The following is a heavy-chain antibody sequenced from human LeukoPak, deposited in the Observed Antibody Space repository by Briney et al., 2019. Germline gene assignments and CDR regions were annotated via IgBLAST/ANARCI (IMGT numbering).Heavy chain of an antibody. Sequence: GESLKISCKGSGYSFTNYWISWVRRMPGEGLEWMGRIDLSDSYTNYSPSFQGHVTISADKSISTSYLQWSSLKASDTAIYYCARHIYCSGGSCYYYFADYWGQGTLVTVSS. CDR2: IDLSDSYT. CDR1: GYSFTNYW. V-gene: IGHV5-10-1*01. CDR3: ARHIYCSGGSCYYYFADY. J-gene: IGHJ4*02. D-gene: IGHD2-15*01.